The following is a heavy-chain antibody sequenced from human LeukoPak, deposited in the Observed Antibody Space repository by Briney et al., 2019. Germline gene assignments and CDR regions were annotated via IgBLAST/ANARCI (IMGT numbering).Heavy chain of an antibody. CDR1: GGSFSGYY. J-gene: IGHJ5*02. CDR2: INHSGST. CDR3: ARVGPFMITFGGVNP. Sequence: RPSETLSLTCAVYGGSFSGYYWSWIRQPPGKGLEWIGEINHSGSTNYNPFLKSRVTISVDTSKNQFSLKLSSVTAADTAVYYCARVGPFMITFGGVNPWGQGTLVTVSS. V-gene: IGHV4-34*01. D-gene: IGHD3-16*01.